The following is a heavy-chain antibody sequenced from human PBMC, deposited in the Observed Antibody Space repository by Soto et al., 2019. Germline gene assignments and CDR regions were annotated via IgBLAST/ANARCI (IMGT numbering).Heavy chain of an antibody. D-gene: IGHD1-26*01. CDR2: ISGYNGDI. Sequence: GASVKVSCKASGYTFNRHGITWVRQAPGQGLEWMGWISGYNGDINYEQKFQGRVTLSSDTLTSTVYLELKSLRFDDTAVYYCARVRIAGAREIDFWGQGTLVTVSS. CDR1: GYTFNRHG. CDR3: ARVRIAGAREIDF. V-gene: IGHV1-18*04. J-gene: IGHJ4*02.